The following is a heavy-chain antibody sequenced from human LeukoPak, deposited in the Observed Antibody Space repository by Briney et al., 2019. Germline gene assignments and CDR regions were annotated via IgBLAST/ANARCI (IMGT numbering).Heavy chain of an antibody. Sequence: GGSLRLSCAASGFTFNTHAMSWVRQAPGKGLEWVSGINGNGASTYYSDSVKGRFTISRDNSKNTLYLQMSSLRAEDTAVYYCAKGQGYSYYYLDYWGQGTLVTVSS. CDR2: INGNGAST. J-gene: IGHJ4*02. CDR3: AKGQGYSYYYLDY. D-gene: IGHD5-18*01. V-gene: IGHV3-23*01. CDR1: GFTFNTHA.